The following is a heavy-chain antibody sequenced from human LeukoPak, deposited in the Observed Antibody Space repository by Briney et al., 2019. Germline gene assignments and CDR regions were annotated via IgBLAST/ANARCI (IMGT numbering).Heavy chain of an antibody. J-gene: IGHJ4*02. CDR2: IRYDGAYQ. CDR1: RFTFVAYD. V-gene: IGHV3-30*02. CDR3: AKSEYSNTPDGHYFDY. D-gene: IGHD5-18*01. Sequence: GGSLRLSCAASRFTFVAYDMHWVRQAPGKGLEWVAFIRYDGAYQKYADSVKGRFTISRDNSESTLYLQMNSLRPEDTAIYYCAKSEYSNTPDGHYFDYWGPGTLVTVSS.